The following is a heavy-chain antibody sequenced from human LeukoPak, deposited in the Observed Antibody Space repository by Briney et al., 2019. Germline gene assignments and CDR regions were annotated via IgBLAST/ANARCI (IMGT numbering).Heavy chain of an antibody. J-gene: IGHJ5*02. CDR3: ARDARYCSGGSCSPFNWFDP. CDR2: IWYDGSNK. V-gene: IGHV3-33*01. D-gene: IGHD2-15*01. Sequence: GGSLRLSCAASGFTFSSYGTHWVRQAPGKGLEWVAVIWYDGSNKYYADSVKGRFTISRDNSKNTLYLQMNSLRAEDTAVYYCARDARYCSGGSCSPFNWFDPWGQGTLVTVSS. CDR1: GFTFSSYG.